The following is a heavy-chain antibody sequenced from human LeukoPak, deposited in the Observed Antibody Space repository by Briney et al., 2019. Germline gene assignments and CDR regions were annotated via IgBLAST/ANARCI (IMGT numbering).Heavy chain of an antibody. V-gene: IGHV4-4*07. CDR1: GGSISSYY. Sequence: SETLSLTCTVSGGSISSYYWNWIRQPAGKGLEWIGRIYTSGSTNYNPSLKSRVTMSVDTSKNQFSLKLSSVTAADTAVYYCARVSRYCSSTSCPPYYYYYMDVWGKGTTVTVSS. CDR2: IYTSGST. D-gene: IGHD2-2*01. CDR3: ARVSRYCSSTSCPPYYYYYMDV. J-gene: IGHJ6*03.